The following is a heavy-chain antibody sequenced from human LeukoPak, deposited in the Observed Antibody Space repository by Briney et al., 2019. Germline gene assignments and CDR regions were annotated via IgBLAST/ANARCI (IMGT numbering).Heavy chain of an antibody. CDR3: ASSYYDSSGYFLFDY. Sequence: PSETLSLTCTVSGGSISSRTYYWGWIRQPPGKGLEWIGSIFYSGNTYYNPSLKSRVTISVDTSKNQFSLKLSSVTAADTAVYYCASSYYDSSGYFLFDYWGQGTLVTVSS. CDR1: GGSISSRTYY. D-gene: IGHD3-22*01. J-gene: IGHJ4*02. CDR2: IFYSGNT. V-gene: IGHV4-39*07.